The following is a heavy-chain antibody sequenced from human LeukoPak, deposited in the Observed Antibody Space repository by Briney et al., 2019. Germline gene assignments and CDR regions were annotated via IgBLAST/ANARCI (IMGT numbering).Heavy chain of an antibody. V-gene: IGHV5-51*01. Sequence: GESLEFSCKGSGDSFSTYWVGWVRQMPGKGLEWMGIIYPSDSDTRYSPSFQGQVTISVDKSITTAYLQWTSLKASDTAMYYCARQTTTCKAGCGASLGYWGPGALVTVSS. J-gene: IGHJ4*02. CDR1: GDSFSTYW. CDR3: ARQTTTCKAGCGASLGY. D-gene: IGHD2-2*01. CDR2: IYPSDSDT.